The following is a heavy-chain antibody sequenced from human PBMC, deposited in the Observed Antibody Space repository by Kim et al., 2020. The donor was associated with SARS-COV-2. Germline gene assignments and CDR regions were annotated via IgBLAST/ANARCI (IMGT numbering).Heavy chain of an antibody. Sequence: GGSLRLSCAASGSTFGSYAMHWVRQAPGKGLEWVANIYFDGSKQSYADSVKGRFTISRDNYKNTLFLQMNSLRGDDTAVYYCARRGEGPYYFDTWGQGTLVTVAS. CDR3: ARRGEGPYYFDT. CDR2: IYFDGSKQ. V-gene: IGHV3-33*01. CDR1: GSTFGSYA. D-gene: IGHD3-16*01. J-gene: IGHJ4*02.